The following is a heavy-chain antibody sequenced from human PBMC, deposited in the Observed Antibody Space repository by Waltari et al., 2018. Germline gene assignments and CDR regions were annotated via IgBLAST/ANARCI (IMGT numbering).Heavy chain of an antibody. CDR3: AGSYCSSTSCYRESGGDWFDP. Sequence: QVQLVQSGAEVKKPGASVKVSCKASGYTFTSYGISWVRQAPGQGLEWMGWISAYNGNTNNAQKLQGRVTMTTDTCTSTAYMELRSLRSDDTAVYYCAGSYCSSTSCYRESGGDWFDPWGQGTLVTVSS. CDR2: ISAYNGNT. V-gene: IGHV1-18*01. D-gene: IGHD2-2*02. J-gene: IGHJ5*02. CDR1: GYTFTSYG.